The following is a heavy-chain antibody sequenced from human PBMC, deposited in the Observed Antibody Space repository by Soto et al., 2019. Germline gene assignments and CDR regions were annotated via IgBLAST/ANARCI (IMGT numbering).Heavy chain of an antibody. CDR3: ATLDRSFDYDILTGYYGRYGMDV. V-gene: IGHV1-69*06. J-gene: IGHJ6*02. CDR2: IIPIFGTA. CDR1: GGTFSSYA. Sequence: ASVKVSCKASGGTFSSYAISWVRQAPGQGLEWMGGIIPIFGTANYAQKVQGRVTITADKSTSTAYMELSSMRSEDTAVYYCATLDRSFDYDILTGYYGRYGMDVWGQGTTVTVSS. D-gene: IGHD3-9*01.